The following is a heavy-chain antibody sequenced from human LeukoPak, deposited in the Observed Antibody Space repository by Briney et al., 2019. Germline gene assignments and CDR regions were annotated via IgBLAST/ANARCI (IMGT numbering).Heavy chain of an antibody. D-gene: IGHD3-10*01. CDR1: RFTFSSFG. V-gene: IGHV3-30*03. CDR3: ASERRYYASGSYSPFDY. J-gene: IGHJ4*02. CDR2: ISYDGSNE. Sequence: EGSLRLSCAASRFTFSSFGMHWVRQAPGKGLEWVAVISYDGSNEYYADSVKGRFTISRDNSKNTLYLQMNSLKIEDTAVYYCASERRYYASGSYSPFDYWGQGTLVTVSS.